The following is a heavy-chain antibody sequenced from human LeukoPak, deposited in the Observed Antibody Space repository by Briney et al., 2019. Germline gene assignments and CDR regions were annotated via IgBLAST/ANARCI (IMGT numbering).Heavy chain of an antibody. Sequence: SVKVSCXASGGTFSSYAISWVRQALGQGLEWMGRIIPIFGTANYAQKFQGRVTITTDESTSTAYMELSSLRSEDTAVYYCARARGDYDDYFQHWGQGTLVTVSS. CDR2: IIPIFGTA. V-gene: IGHV1-69*05. CDR3: ARARGDYDDYFQH. D-gene: IGHD4-17*01. J-gene: IGHJ1*01. CDR1: GGTFSSYA.